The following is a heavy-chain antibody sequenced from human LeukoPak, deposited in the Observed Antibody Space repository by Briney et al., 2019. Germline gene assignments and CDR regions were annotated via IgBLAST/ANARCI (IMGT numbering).Heavy chain of an antibody. D-gene: IGHD6-13*01. V-gene: IGHV3-7*01. J-gene: IGHJ4*02. CDR1: GFSLSGYW. Sequence: GGSLRLSCVASGFSLSGYWMSWVRQAPGKGLEWVANIKYDGSGKDYVDSVKGRFTISRDNARNSLLLQMNSLRVEDTAVYYCARDIAPAGLFYDYWGQGTLVTVSS. CDR3: ARDIAPAGLFYDY. CDR2: IKYDGSGK.